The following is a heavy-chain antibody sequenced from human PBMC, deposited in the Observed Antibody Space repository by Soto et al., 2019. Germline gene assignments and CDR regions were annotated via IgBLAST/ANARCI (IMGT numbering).Heavy chain of an antibody. J-gene: IGHJ5*02. D-gene: IGHD6-13*01. CDR2: ISSNSAYI. CDR3: TRYASRDSSARGWFDP. CDR1: GFTFRSFT. V-gene: IGHV3-21*01. Sequence: ESGGGLVKPGGSLRLSCAASGFTFRSFTMNWVRQAPGKGLEWVSTISSNSAYIYYTDALRGRFTISRDNAKNSLHLQMNSLRAEDTAVYYCTRYASRDSSARGWFDPWGPGTLVTVSS.